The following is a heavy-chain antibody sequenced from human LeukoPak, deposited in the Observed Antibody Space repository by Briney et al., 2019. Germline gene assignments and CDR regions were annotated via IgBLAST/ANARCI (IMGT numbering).Heavy chain of an antibody. CDR1: GFTVSTNY. Sequence: PGGSLRLSCAASGFTVSTNYMSWVRQAPGKGLEWVSVIYSGDSTYYADSVKGRFTISRDNSKNTLYLQMNSLRAEDTAVYYCARGSGRHGGGPAFDYWGQGTLVTVSS. V-gene: IGHV3-53*01. CDR3: ARGSGRHGGGPAFDY. CDR2: IYSGDST. D-gene: IGHD2-15*01. J-gene: IGHJ4*02.